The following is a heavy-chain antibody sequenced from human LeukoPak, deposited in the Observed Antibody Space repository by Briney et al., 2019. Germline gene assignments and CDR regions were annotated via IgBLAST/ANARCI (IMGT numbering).Heavy chain of an antibody. D-gene: IGHD2-15*01. J-gene: IGHJ4*02. CDR3: VAARADFDY. CDR2: INSDGTST. V-gene: IGHV3-74*01. Sequence: GGALRLSCAASGVTLSSYWMHWVRQAPGKGLGWVSRINSDGTSTTDAAPLKGRFTISRDTAKNSLYLQMNSLRAEDTAVYYCVAARADFDYWGQGTLVTVSS. CDR1: GVTLSSYW.